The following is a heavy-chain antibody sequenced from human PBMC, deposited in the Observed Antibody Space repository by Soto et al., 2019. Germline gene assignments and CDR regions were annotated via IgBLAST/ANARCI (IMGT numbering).Heavy chain of an antibody. CDR3: ARDRGYNTGWYGGALDL. D-gene: IGHD6-19*01. Sequence: EVELVESGGGLVQPGESLRLSCAASGFTFSTYEMNWVRQAPGKGLEWVAYISSRGTSIFYADSVKGRFSISRDNDNDSVSLLMTNLRVDDTAVYYCARDRGYNTGWYGGALDLWGQGTLFTVSS. CDR1: GFTFSTYE. V-gene: IGHV3-48*03. J-gene: IGHJ4*02. CDR2: ISSRGTSI.